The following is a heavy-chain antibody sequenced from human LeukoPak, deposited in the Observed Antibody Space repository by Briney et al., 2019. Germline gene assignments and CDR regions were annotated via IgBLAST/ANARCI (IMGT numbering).Heavy chain of an antibody. D-gene: IGHD3-10*01. V-gene: IGHV3-23*01. CDR3: ANYLGSFDF. Sequence: GGSLSLSCAASGFTFSDYAMSWVRQAPGKGLEWVSTITRTTRSTSYADSVKGRFTISRDNSKNMLYLQMNSLRVEDTAVYYCANYLGSFDFWGQGTLVTVSS. J-gene: IGHJ4*02. CDR1: GFTFSDYA. CDR2: ITRTTRST.